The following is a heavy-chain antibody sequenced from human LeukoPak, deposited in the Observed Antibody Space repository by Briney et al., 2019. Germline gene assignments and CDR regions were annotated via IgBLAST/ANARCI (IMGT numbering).Heavy chain of an antibody. CDR3: ARDYSRVEYNWFDP. CDR1: RFTFSNYW. CDR2: IKQDGSEK. Sequence: GGSLRLSCEGSRFTFSNYWMSWVRQAPGKGLEWVANIKQDGSEKYYVDSVKGRFTISRDNAKNSLYLQMNSLRAEDTAVYYCARDYSRVEYNWFDPWGQGTLVTVSS. V-gene: IGHV3-7*01. J-gene: IGHJ5*02. D-gene: IGHD6-13*01.